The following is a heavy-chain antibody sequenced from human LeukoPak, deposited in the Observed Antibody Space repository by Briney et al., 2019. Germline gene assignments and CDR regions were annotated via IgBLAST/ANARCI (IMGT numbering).Heavy chain of an antibody. J-gene: IGHJ6*02. V-gene: IGHV1-69*13. CDR3: ARGETYYYDSSGYSYGMDV. Sequence: SVKVSCKASGGTFSSYAISWVRQAPGQGLEWMGGIIPIFGTANYAQKFQGRVTITADESTSTAYMELSSLRSEDTAVYYCARGETYYYDSSGYSYGMDVWGQGTTVTVSS. CDR2: IIPIFGTA. D-gene: IGHD3-22*01. CDR1: GGTFSSYA.